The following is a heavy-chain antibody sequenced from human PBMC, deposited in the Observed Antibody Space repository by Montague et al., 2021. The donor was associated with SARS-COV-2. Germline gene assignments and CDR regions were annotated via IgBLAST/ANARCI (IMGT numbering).Heavy chain of an antibody. CDR1: GFTFSSYA. J-gene: IGHJ4*02. Sequence: SLRLSCAASGFTFSSYAMHWVRQAPGKGLEWVAVISYAGSNKYYADPVKGRFTISRDNSKNTLYLQMNSLRAEDTAVHYCAKSDILEDYFDYWGQGTLVTVSS. CDR3: AKSDILEDYFDY. D-gene: IGHD3-9*01. V-gene: IGHV3-30-3*02. CDR2: ISYAGSNK.